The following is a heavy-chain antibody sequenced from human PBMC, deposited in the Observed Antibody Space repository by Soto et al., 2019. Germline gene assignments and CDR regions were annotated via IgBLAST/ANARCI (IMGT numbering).Heavy chain of an antibody. D-gene: IGHD3-10*01. Sequence: SETLSLTCTVSGGSISSYYWSWIRQPPGKGLEWIGYIYYSGSTNYNPSLKSRVTISVDTSKNQFSLKLSSVTAADTAVYYCARSNPEGYYSLSTMVRGANAFDIWGQGTMVTVSS. CDR1: GGSISSYY. J-gene: IGHJ3*02. V-gene: IGHV4-59*08. CDR2: IYYSGST. CDR3: ARSNPEGYYSLSTMVRGANAFDI.